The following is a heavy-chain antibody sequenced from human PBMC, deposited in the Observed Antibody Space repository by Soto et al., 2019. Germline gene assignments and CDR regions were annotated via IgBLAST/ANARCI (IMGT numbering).Heavy chain of an antibody. CDR1: GDSITTYKW. J-gene: IGHJ6*01. D-gene: IGHD7-27*01. V-gene: IGHV4-4*02. Sequence: PSETLSLTCGVSGDSITTYKWWTWVRQTPGRGLEWIGEIYDSGNTRYNPSLKSRVTISKDTSKNQLSLKLNSVTVADTAVYYCATCQLGEYYYAMHMWGQGTAVTASS. CDR3: ATCQLGEYYYAMHM. CDR2: IYDSGNT.